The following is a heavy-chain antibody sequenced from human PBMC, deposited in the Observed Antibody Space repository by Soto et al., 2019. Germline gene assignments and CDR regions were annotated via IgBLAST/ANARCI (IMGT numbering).Heavy chain of an antibody. Sequence: GESLKISCKGSGYSFTSYWISWVRQMPGKGLEWMGRIDPSDSYTNYSPSFQGHVTISADKSISTAYLQWSSLKASDTAMYYCARGELITIFGVVTTPVHYYYYGMDVWGQGTTVTVSS. CDR2: IDPSDSYT. D-gene: IGHD3-3*01. J-gene: IGHJ6*02. CDR1: GYSFTSYW. CDR3: ARGELITIFGVVTTPVHYYYYGMDV. V-gene: IGHV5-10-1*01.